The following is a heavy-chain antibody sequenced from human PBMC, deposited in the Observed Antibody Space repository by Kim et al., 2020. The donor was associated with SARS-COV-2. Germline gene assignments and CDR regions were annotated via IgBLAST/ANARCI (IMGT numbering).Heavy chain of an antibody. V-gene: IGHV1-46*01. J-gene: IGHJ6*02. CDR3: ARTCGSNDYGDCANYYGMDV. D-gene: IGHD4-17*01. CDR2: INPSGGST. CDR1: GYTFTSYY. Sequence: ASVKVSCKASGYTFTSYYMHWVRQAPGQGLEWMGIINPSGGSTSYAQKFQGRVTMTRDTSTSTVYMELSSLRSEDTAVYYCARTCGSNDYGDCANYYGMDVWGQGTTVTVSS.